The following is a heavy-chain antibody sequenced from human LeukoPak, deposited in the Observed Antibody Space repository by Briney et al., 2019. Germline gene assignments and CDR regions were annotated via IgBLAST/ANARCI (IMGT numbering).Heavy chain of an antibody. CDR1: GYTFTGYY. V-gene: IGHV1-2*02. J-gene: IGHJ5*02. Sequence: ASVKVSCKASGYTFTGYYMHWVRQAPGQGLEWMGWINPNSGGTNYAQKFQGRVTMTRDTSISTAHMELSRLRSDDTAVYYCARSRRGYSYGLEWWFDPWGQGTLVTVSS. CDR3: ARSRRGYSYGLEWWFDP. D-gene: IGHD5-18*01. CDR2: INPNSGGT.